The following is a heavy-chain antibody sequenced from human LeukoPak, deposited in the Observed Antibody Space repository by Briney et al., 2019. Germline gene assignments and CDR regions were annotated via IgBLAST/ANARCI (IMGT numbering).Heavy chain of an antibody. CDR3: ANGQQWLAFDS. Sequence: SETLSLTCAVYGGSFSGYYWSWIRQPPGKGLEWIGNIYNSGTTNYNPSLKSRVTISVDTSKSQFSLILRSVTAADTAVYYCANGQQWLAFDSWGQGTLVTVSS. CDR1: GGSFSGYY. V-gene: IGHV4-59*08. CDR2: IYNSGTT. J-gene: IGHJ4*02. D-gene: IGHD6-19*01.